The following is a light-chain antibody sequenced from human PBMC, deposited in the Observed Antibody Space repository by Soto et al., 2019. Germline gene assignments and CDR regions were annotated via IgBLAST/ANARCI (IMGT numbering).Light chain of an antibody. J-gene: IGKJ1*01. Sequence: EIVLTQSPDTLSLSPGERATLSCRASQSFSGHLAWYQQKPGQAPRLLIYDASKRATGIPARFSGSGFGTDYTLTISSLQPDDFATYYCQQYDSFSVTFGQGTKVDIK. CDR2: DAS. CDR3: QQYDSFSVT. V-gene: IGKV3-11*01. CDR1: QSFSGH.